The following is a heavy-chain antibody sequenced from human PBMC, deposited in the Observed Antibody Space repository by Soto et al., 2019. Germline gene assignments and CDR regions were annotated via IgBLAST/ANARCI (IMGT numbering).Heavy chain of an antibody. V-gene: IGHV3-7*01. CDR2: IQPDGSGK. D-gene: IGHD3-9*01. J-gene: IGHJ5*02. Sequence: EVQLVESGGDLVQPGGSLRLSCAASGFTFASDWMGWVRQAPGKGLEWVANIQPDGSGKYYVDSVKGRFTISRDNAKNSLYLQMNSLSAEDTAVYYCARTIHLWGQGTPVTVSS. CDR3: ARTIHL. CDR1: GFTFASDW.